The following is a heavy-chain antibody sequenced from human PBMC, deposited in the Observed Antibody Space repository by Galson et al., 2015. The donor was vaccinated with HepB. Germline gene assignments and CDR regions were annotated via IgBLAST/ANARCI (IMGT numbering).Heavy chain of an antibody. CDR3: ARGADIVATKYYFDY. CDR2: ISYDGSNK. Sequence: SLRLSCAASGFTFSSYAMHWVRQAPGKGLEWVAVISYDGSNKYYADSVKGRFTISRDNSKNTLYLQMNSLRAEDTAVYYCARGADIVATKYYFDYWGQGTLVTVSS. J-gene: IGHJ4*02. V-gene: IGHV3-30-3*01. D-gene: IGHD5-12*01. CDR1: GFTFSSYA.